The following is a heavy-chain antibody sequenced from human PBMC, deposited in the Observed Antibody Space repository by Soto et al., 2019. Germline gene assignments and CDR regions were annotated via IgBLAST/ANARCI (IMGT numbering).Heavy chain of an antibody. D-gene: IGHD6-13*01. CDR3: ARVHSRSYHYFDY. V-gene: IGHV3-48*01. CDR1: GFTFSSYA. CDR2: ISSSGSTI. J-gene: IGHJ4*02. Sequence: GGSLRLSCAASGFTFSSYAMSWVRQAPGKGLEWVSYISSSGSTIYYADSVKGRFTISRDNSKNTLYLQMSSLRADDTAVYYCARVHSRSYHYFDYWGQGTLVTVSS.